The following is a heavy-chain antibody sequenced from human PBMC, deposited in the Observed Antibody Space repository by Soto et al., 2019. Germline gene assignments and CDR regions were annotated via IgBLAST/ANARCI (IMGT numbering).Heavy chain of an antibody. V-gene: IGHV3-53*01. CDR3: HGYGY. CDR2: IYSGGRT. Sequence: ESGGGLIQPGGSLRLSCEVSGFSVTANYMSWVRQAPGKGLEWVSVIYSGGRTYYIDSVKGRFSISRDISKNTLYLHMNSLRAEDTAVYYCHGYGYWGQGTLVTVSS. CDR1: GFSVTANY. J-gene: IGHJ4*02. D-gene: IGHD5-12*01.